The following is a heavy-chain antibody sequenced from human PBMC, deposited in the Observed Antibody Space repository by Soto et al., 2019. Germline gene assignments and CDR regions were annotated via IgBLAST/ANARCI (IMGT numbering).Heavy chain of an antibody. CDR3: ARENGGRHIAAAGGWFDP. D-gene: IGHD6-13*01. CDR1: GGSISSYY. CDR2: IYYSGST. Sequence: PSETLSLTCTVSGGSISSYYWSWIRQPPGKGLEWIGYIYYSGSTNYNPSLRSRVTISVDTSKNQFSLKLSSVTAADTAVYYCARENGGRHIAAAGGWFDPWGQGTLVTVSS. V-gene: IGHV4-59*01. J-gene: IGHJ5*02.